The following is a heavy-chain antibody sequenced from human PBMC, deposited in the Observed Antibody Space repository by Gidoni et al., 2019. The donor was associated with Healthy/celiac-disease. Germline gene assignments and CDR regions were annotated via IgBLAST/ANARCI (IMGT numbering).Heavy chain of an antibody. J-gene: IGHJ4*02. CDR1: GYTFTGYY. D-gene: IGHD1-26*01. CDR3: ARVPSGSSDFDY. V-gene: IGHV1-2*02. CDR2: INPNSGGT. Sequence: VQLVQSWAEVTKPGASVKVSCKASGYTFTGYYMHWVRQAPGKGLEWMGWINPNSGGTNYEQKFQGRVTMTRDTSISTAYMELSRLRSDDTAVYYCARVPSGSSDFDYWGQGTLVTVSS.